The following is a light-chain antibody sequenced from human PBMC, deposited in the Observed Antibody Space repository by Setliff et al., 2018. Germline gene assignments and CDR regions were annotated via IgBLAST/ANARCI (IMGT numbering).Light chain of an antibody. CDR2: DVS. V-gene: IGLV2-14*01. CDR1: SSDVGGYNY. J-gene: IGLJ2*01. CDR3: SSYTSSSTYVV. Sequence: QSVLTQPASVSGSPGQSITISCTGTSSDVGGYNYVSWYQQHPGKAPKLMIYDVSKRPSGVSNRFSGSKSDNTASLTISGLQAKDEADYYCSSYTSSSTYVVFGGGTKVTVL.